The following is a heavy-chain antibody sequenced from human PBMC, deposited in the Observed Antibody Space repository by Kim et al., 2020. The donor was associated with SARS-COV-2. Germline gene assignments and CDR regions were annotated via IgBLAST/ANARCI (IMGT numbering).Heavy chain of an antibody. J-gene: IGHJ4*02. CDR1: GGTFSSYA. Sequence: ASVKVSCKASGGTFSSYAISWVRQAPGQGLEWMGGIIPIFGTANYAQKFQGRVTITADESTSTAYMELSSLRSEDTAVYYCASRPPTYSSGWNYFDYWGQGPLVTVSS. D-gene: IGHD6-19*01. CDR3: ASRPPTYSSGWNYFDY. CDR2: IIPIFGTA. V-gene: IGHV1-69*13.